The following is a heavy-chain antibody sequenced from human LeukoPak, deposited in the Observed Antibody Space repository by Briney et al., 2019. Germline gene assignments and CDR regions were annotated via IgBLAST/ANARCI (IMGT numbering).Heavy chain of an antibody. CDR2: IRNDGSDK. D-gene: IGHD6-13*01. J-gene: IGHJ4*01. Sequence: AGGSLRLSCAASGFTFRKYGMHGVRQAPGKGLEWVAFIRNDGSDKYYADSVKGRFTISRDISKNTLYLQMNSLRTEDMAVYYCAKDSNWSFAYWGHGIQVTVSS. V-gene: IGHV3-30*02. CDR1: GFTFRKYG. CDR3: AKDSNWSFAY.